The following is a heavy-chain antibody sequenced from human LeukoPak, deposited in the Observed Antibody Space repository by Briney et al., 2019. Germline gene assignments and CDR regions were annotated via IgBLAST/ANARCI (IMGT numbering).Heavy chain of an antibody. CDR2: IYYSGST. Sequence: SETLSLTCTVSGGSINSSGYYWGWIRQPPGKGLEWIGSIYYSGSTYYNPSLKSRVTISVDTSKNQYSLKLSSVTVADTAVYYCARGGFYGYRPEWDYWGQGTLVTVSS. V-gene: IGHV4-39*01. J-gene: IGHJ4*02. D-gene: IGHD5-18*01. CDR1: GGSINSSGYY. CDR3: ARGGFYGYRPEWDY.